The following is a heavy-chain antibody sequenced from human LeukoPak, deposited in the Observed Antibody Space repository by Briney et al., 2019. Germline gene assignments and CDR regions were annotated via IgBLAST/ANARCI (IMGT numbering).Heavy chain of an antibody. CDR1: GFTFSSYE. J-gene: IGHJ5*02. Sequence: GGSLRLSCAASGFTFSSYEMNWVRQAPGKGLEWVSYISSSGSTIYYADSVKGRFTISRDNAKNSLYLQMNSLRAEDTAVYYCARGFWGSSYNWFDPWGQGALVTVSS. CDR2: ISSSGSTI. CDR3: ARGFWGSSYNWFDP. D-gene: IGHD5-18*01. V-gene: IGHV3-48*03.